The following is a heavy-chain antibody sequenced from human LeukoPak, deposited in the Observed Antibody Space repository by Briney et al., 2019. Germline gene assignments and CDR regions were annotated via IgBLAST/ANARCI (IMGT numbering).Heavy chain of an antibody. Sequence: SQTLSLTCTVSGGSISSGSYYWSWIRQPPGKGLEWIGYIYYSGSTNYNPSLKSRVTISVDTSKNQFSLKLSSVTAPDTAVDYGARRGGSSLDYWGQGTLVTVSS. J-gene: IGHJ4*02. V-gene: IGHV4-61*01. CDR1: GGSISSGSYY. D-gene: IGHD6-6*01. CDR3: ARRGGSSLDY. CDR2: IYYSGST.